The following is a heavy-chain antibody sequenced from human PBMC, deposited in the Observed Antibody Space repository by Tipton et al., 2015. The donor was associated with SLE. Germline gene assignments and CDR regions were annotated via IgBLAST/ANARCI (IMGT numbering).Heavy chain of an antibody. CDR2: IYHSGST. D-gene: IGHD5-24*01. Sequence: LRLSCAVSGGSISSGGYSWSWIRQPPGKGLEWIGYIYHSGSTYYNPSLKSRVTISVDRSKNQFSLKLSSVTAADTAVYYCARCHRDGYSEGLDYWGQGTLVTVSS. V-gene: IGHV4-30-2*01. J-gene: IGHJ4*02. CDR3: ARCHRDGYSEGLDY. CDR1: GGSISSGGYS.